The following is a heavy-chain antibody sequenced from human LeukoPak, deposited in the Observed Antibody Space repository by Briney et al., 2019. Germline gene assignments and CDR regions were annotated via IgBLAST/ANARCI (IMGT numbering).Heavy chain of an antibody. J-gene: IGHJ5*02. Sequence: SETLSLTCTVSGGPISSSSYYWGWIRQPPGKGLEWIGSIYYSGSTYYNPSLKSRVTISVDTSKNQFSLKLSSVTAADTAVYYCARATTVTTYYNWFDPWGQGTLVTVSS. CDR2: IYYSGST. CDR3: ARATTVTTYYNWFDP. V-gene: IGHV4-39*01. CDR1: GGPISSSSYY. D-gene: IGHD4-17*01.